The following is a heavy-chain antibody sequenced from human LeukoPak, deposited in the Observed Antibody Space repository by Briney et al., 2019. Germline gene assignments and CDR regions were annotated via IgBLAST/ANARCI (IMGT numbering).Heavy chain of an antibody. D-gene: IGHD2/OR15-2a*01. CDR1: GYTFTGYY. Sequence: ASVKVSCKASGYTFTGYYMHWVRQAPGQGLEWMGWINPNSGGTNYAQKFQGRVTMTRDTSISTAYMELSRLRSDDTAVYYCARDMEYSYYYYYMDVWGKGTTVTVSS. CDR3: ARDMEYSYYYYYMDV. J-gene: IGHJ6*03. CDR2: INPNSGGT. V-gene: IGHV1-2*02.